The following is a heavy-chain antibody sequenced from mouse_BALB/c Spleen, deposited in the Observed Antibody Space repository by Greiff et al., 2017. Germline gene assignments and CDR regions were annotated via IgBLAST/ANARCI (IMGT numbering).Heavy chain of an antibody. Sequence: QVQLQQSGAELMKPGASVKISCKATGYTFSSYWIEWVKQRPGHGLEWIGEILPGSGSTNYNEKFKGKATFTADTSSNTAYMQLSSLTSEDSAVYYCARGRDDGYYAYFDYWGQGTTLTVSA. V-gene: IGHV1-9*01. J-gene: IGHJ2*01. D-gene: IGHD2-3*01. CDR1: GYTFSSYW. CDR2: ILPGSGST. CDR3: ARGRDDGYYAYFDY.